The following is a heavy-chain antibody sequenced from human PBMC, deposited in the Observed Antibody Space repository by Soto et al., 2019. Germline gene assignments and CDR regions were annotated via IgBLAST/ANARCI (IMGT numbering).Heavy chain of an antibody. CDR3: ARVVVGDTYFDY. J-gene: IGHJ4*02. CDR2: ISCYNGNT. V-gene: IGHV1-18*04. Sequence: GASVKVSCKASGYTFTTYGITWVRQAPGQGLEWMGWISCYNGNTNYAQKFQGRVTMTTDTSTSTAYMELRSLRSDDTAVYYCARVVVGDTYFDYWGLGTPVTVSS. D-gene: IGHD1-26*01. CDR1: GYTFTTYG.